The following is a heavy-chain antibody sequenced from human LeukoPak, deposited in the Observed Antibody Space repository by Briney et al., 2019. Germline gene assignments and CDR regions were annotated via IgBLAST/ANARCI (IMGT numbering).Heavy chain of an antibody. CDR3: ARGTVTGGPYYFDY. V-gene: IGHV4-59*01. CDR2: IFYSGNT. D-gene: IGHD4-17*01. CDR1: GGSISTYY. J-gene: IGHJ4*02. Sequence: SETLSLTCTVSGGSISTYYWSWIRQSPGKGLEWIGYIFYSGNTDYNPSLQSRVTISLDTSKNQFSLKLSSVTAADTAVYYCARGTVTGGPYYFDYWGQGTLVTVSS.